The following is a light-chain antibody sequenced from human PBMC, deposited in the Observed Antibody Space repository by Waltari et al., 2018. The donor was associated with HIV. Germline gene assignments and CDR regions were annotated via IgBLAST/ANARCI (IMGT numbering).Light chain of an antibody. CDR3: SSYAGSSNVV. V-gene: IGLV2-8*01. CDR2: EVS. J-gene: IGLJ2*01. CDR1: SSHVRRYNY. Sequence: QSALTQPPSASGSPGPSVTISCTGTSSHVRRYNYVPWYQQHPGKAPKLMIYEVSKRPSGVPDRFCGSKSGNTASLTGAGLQAEDEADYYCSSYAGSSNVVFGGGTKLTVL.